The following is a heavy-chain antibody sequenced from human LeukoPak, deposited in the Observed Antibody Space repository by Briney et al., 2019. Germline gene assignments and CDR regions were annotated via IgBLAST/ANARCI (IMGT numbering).Heavy chain of an antibody. V-gene: IGHV4-38-2*01. CDR1: GYSISSGYY. CDR2: IYHSGST. Sequence: PSETLSLTCAVSGYSISSGYYWGWIRQPPGQGLEWIGSIYHSGSTYYNPSLKSRATISVDTSKNQFSLKLSSVTAADTAVYYCARLRLGATAIDYWGQGTLVTVSS. J-gene: IGHJ4*02. CDR3: ARLRLGATAIDY. D-gene: IGHD1-26*01.